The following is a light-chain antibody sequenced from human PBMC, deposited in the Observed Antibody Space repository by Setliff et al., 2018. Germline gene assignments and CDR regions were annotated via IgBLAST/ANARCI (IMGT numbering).Light chain of an antibody. J-gene: IGLJ1*01. CDR2: GVS. Sequence: QSVLTQPASVSGPHGQSITISCTGTSSDIGAYNFVFWYQQHPGKAPRLIIHGVSERPSGISDRFSASKSGNTASLIISGLQTEDEADYYCNAYTSGTTDVFGTGTKVTVL. CDR3: NAYTSGTTDV. V-gene: IGLV2-14*03. CDR1: SSDIGAYNF.